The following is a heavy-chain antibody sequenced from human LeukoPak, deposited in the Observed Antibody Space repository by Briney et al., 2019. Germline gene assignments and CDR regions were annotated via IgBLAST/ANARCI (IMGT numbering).Heavy chain of an antibody. J-gene: IGHJ2*01. V-gene: IGHV3-30-3*01. CDR2: IPYDGSIK. CDR1: GFPFSSYS. CDR3: ARDLGRSGIGVVIYWYFDL. D-gene: IGHD3-22*01. Sequence: GGSLRLSCAASGFPFSSYSIHWVRQAPGKGLEWVAVIPYDGSIKYYADSVKGRFTISRDNSKNTLLLQLNSLKAEDTAVYYCARDLGRSGIGVVIYWYFDLWGRGTLVTVSS.